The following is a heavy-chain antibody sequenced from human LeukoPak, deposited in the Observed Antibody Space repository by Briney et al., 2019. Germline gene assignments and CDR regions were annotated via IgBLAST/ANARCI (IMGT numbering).Heavy chain of an antibody. CDR1: GYTFTSYD. Sequence: ASVKVSCKASGYTFTSYDINWVRQATGRGLEWMGWMNPNSGNTGYAQKFQGRVTMTRNTSISTAYMELSSLRSEDTAVYYCARGSYYDSSGYLVGSWFDPWGQGTLVTVSS. V-gene: IGHV1-8*01. CDR3: ARGSYYDSSGYLVGSWFDP. CDR2: MNPNSGNT. D-gene: IGHD3-22*01. J-gene: IGHJ5*02.